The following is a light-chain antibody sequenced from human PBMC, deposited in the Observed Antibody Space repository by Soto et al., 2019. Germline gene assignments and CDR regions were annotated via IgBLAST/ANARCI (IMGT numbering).Light chain of an antibody. J-gene: IGKJ5*01. CDR3: QQLHGYPIT. CDR1: QGISTY. CDR2: AAS. Sequence: SQMTQSPSSLSASLGDRVTITCRASQGISTYLNWYQQKPGKAPKLLIYAASSLQSGVPSRFSGSGSGTEFTLTIRSLQPEDFATYYCQQLHGYPITFGQGTRLEIK. V-gene: IGKV1-17*01.